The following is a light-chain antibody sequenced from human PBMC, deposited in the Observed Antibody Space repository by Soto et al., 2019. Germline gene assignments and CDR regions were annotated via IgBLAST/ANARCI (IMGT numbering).Light chain of an antibody. V-gene: IGKV3-20*01. CDR2: GAS. CDR1: QSVTSSF. J-gene: IGKJ1*01. Sequence: EIVLTQSPGTLSLSPGERATLSCRASQSVTSSFLAWYQQKPGQAPRLLIYGASSRATGIPDRFSGSGSGTDFTLTISRLEPEDFVVYYCHQYDSSPWTFGQGTRVEIK. CDR3: HQYDSSPWT.